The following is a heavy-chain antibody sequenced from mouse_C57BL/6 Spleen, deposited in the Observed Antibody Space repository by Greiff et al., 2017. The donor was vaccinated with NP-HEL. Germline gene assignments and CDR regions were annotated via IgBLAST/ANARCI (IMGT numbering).Heavy chain of an antibody. Sequence: EVKLVESGGGLVKPGGSLKLSCAASGFTFSDYGMHWVRQAPEKGLEWVAYISRGSSTIYYADTVQGRFTISRDTAKNTLFLQMTSLRSEDTAMYYCAPYYDYDGYYYAMDYWGQGTSVTVAS. CDR1: GFTFSDYG. CDR2: ISRGSSTI. J-gene: IGHJ4*01. D-gene: IGHD2-4*01. V-gene: IGHV5-17*01. CDR3: APYYDYDGYYYAMDY.